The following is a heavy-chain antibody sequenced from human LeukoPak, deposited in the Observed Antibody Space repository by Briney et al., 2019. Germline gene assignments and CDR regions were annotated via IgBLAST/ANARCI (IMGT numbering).Heavy chain of an antibody. CDR2: IYSGGST. J-gene: IGHJ6*03. V-gene: IGHV3-53*01. CDR1: GFTFSSYA. D-gene: IGHD3-10*01. Sequence: PGGSLRLSCAASGFTFSSYAMSWVRQAPGKGLEWVSVIYSGGSTYYADSVKGRFTISRDNSKNTLYLQMNSLRAEDTAVYYCAREQSYYPYMDVWGKGTTVTVSS. CDR3: AREQSYYPYMDV.